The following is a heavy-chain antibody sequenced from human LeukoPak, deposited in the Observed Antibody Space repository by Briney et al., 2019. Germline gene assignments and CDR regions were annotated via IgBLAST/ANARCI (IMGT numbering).Heavy chain of an antibody. J-gene: IGHJ4*02. Sequence: GGSLRLSCAASGFTFSSYGMSWVRQAPGKGLVWVSAISGSGGSTYYADSVKGRFTISRDNSKNTLYLQVTSLRAEDTAVYYCAKVGTATTPRYFDYWGQGTLVTVSS. D-gene: IGHD1-1*01. V-gene: IGHV3-23*01. CDR2: ISGSGGST. CDR1: GFTFSSYG. CDR3: AKVGTATTPRYFDY.